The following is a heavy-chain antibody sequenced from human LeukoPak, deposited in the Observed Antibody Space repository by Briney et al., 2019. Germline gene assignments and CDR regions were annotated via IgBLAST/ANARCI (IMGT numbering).Heavy chain of an antibody. CDR3: ARVYNSYYYYMDV. Sequence: ASVKVSCKAFGYTFDIYGIAWVRQAPGQGLEWMGWIATYNGKTDYAQNLQGRVTMTTDLSTGTAYMELRSLRSDDTAVYYCARVYNSYYYYMDVWGKGTPVTVSS. CDR2: IATYNGKT. CDR1: GYTFDIYG. D-gene: IGHD1-14*01. V-gene: IGHV1-18*01. J-gene: IGHJ6*03.